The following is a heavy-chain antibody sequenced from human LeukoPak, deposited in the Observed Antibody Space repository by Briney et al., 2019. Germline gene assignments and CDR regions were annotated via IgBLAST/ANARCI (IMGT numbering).Heavy chain of an antibody. D-gene: IGHD3-16*01. CDR2: IYDSGTT. Sequence: SETLSLTCTVSGGSISRYYWSWIRQPPGKGLEWFGYIYDSGTTNYNPSLKSRVTISVDTSKNQFSLKLSSVTAADTAVYYCTRANGYGLIDYWGQGTLVTVSS. V-gene: IGHV4-59*01. CDR3: TRANGYGLIDY. CDR1: GGSISRYY. J-gene: IGHJ4*02.